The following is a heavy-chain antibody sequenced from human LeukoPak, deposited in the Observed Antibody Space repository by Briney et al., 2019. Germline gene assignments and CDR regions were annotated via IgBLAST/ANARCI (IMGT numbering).Heavy chain of an antibody. Sequence: GGSLRLSCAASGFTVSSNYMSWVRQAPGKGLEWVSVIYSDGNTYYADSVKGRFTISRDNSKNTVYLQMNSLRAEDAAVCYCATPSGGYWGQGTLVTVSS. D-gene: IGHD6-25*01. J-gene: IGHJ4*02. CDR3: ATPSGGY. V-gene: IGHV3-66*04. CDR2: IYSDGNT. CDR1: GFTVSSNY.